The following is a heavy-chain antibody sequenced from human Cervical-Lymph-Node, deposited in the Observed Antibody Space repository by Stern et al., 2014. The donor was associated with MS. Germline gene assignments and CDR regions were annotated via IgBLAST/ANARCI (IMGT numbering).Heavy chain of an antibody. CDR1: GFKFSIYW. D-gene: IGHD1-14*01. V-gene: IGHV5-51*01. J-gene: IGHJ4*02. Sequence: EVQLVQSGAELIRPGESLKISCKGSGFKFSIYWIPWVRQMPGKGLEWMGIIYPVDSETRYSPSFQGQVTMSADKSTSTAYLQWSSLNASDTAMYFCARQTTAWASDVWGQGTLVTVSS. CDR2: IYPVDSET. CDR3: ARQTTAWASDV.